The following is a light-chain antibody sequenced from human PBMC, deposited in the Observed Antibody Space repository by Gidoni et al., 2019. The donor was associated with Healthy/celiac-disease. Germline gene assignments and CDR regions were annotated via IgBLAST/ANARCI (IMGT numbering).Light chain of an antibody. CDR2: SNN. CDR3: AAWDDSLSGWV. CDR1: SSNIGSKY. V-gene: IGLV1-47*02. Sequence: QSVLTQPPSASGTPGQRVTIPLSGSSSNIGSKYVYWYQQLPGTAPNLLIYSNNQRPSGVPDRVSGSKSGTSAALAISGLRSEDEADYYCAAWDDSLSGWVFGGGTKLTVL. J-gene: IGLJ3*02.